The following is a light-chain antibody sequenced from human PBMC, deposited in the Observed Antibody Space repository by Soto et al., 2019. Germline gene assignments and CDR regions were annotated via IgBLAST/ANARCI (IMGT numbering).Light chain of an antibody. CDR1: QSVRTY. V-gene: IGKV3-11*01. Sequence: ETVLTQSPFTLSLSPGERATLSCRASQSVRTYLAWYQVKPGQAPRLLIYDASSRASGVPARFSGSGSGTDFTLTISSLEPEDFALYYCQQRNSWPPITFGQGTRLEIK. J-gene: IGKJ5*01. CDR3: QQRNSWPPIT. CDR2: DAS.